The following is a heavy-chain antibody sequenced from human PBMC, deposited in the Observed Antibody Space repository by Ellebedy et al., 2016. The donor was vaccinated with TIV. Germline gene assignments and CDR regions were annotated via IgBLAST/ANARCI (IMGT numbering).Heavy chain of an antibody. CDR3: AKGPGGGHLDY. CDR1: GGTFSSYA. V-gene: IGHV1-69*13. Sequence: ASVKVSCKASGGTFSSYAISWVRQAPGQGLEWMGGIIPIFGTANYAQKFQGRVTITADESTSTAYMELRSLRSDDTAVYYCAKGPGGGHLDYWGQGTLVTVSS. D-gene: IGHD1-14*01. CDR2: IIPIFGTA. J-gene: IGHJ4*02.